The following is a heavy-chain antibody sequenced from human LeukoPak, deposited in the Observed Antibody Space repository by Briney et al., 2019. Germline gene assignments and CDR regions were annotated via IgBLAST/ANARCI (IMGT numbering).Heavy chain of an antibody. D-gene: IGHD2-21*01. Sequence: GGSLRLSCAASGFTFSSYAMSWVRQAPGKGLEWVSAISGSGGSTYYADCVKGRFTISRDNSKNTLYLQMNSLRAEDTAVYYCARTYCGGDCYPLPTNPFDYWGQGTLVTVSS. CDR2: ISGSGGST. CDR1: GFTFSSYA. V-gene: IGHV3-23*01. CDR3: ARTYCGGDCYPLPTNPFDY. J-gene: IGHJ4*02.